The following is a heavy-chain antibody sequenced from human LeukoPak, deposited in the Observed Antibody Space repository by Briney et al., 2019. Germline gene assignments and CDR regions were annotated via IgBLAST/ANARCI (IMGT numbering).Heavy chain of an antibody. CDR2: INPNSGGT. CDR3: ARGNGYSSGWYEFDY. J-gene: IGHJ4*02. CDR1: GYTFTGDY. Sequence: ASVKVSCKASGYTFTGDYMHWVRQAPGQGLEWMGWINPNSGGTNYAQKFQGRVTMTRDTSISTAYMELSRLRSDDTAVYYCARGNGYSSGWYEFDYWGQGTLVTVSS. V-gene: IGHV1-2*02. D-gene: IGHD6-19*01.